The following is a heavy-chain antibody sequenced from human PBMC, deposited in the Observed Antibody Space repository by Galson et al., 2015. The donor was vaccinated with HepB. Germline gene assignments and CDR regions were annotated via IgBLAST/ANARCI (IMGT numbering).Heavy chain of an antibody. J-gene: IGHJ4*02. Sequence: SVKVSCKASGYTFTSYGISWVRQAPGQGLEWMGWISAYNGNTNYAQKLQGRVTMTTDTSTSTAYMELRSLRSDDTAVYYCATGRRRLRNVDTAMGAFDYWGQGTLVTVSS. D-gene: IGHD5-18*01. V-gene: IGHV1-18*04. CDR1: GYTFTSYG. CDR2: ISAYNGNT. CDR3: ATGRRRLRNVDTAMGAFDY.